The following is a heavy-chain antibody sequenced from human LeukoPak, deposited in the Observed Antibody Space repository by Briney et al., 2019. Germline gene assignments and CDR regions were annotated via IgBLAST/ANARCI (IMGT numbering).Heavy chain of an antibody. D-gene: IGHD3-10*01. Sequence: SETLSLTCTVSGGSISNYYWSWIRQPPGKGLEWIGYINYSGSTNFNPSLRSRVTISVDTSKNQFSLKLSSVTAADTAVYYCAREYYYGSGSYYDYWGQGTLVTVSS. V-gene: IGHV4-59*01. J-gene: IGHJ4*02. CDR3: AREYYYGSGSYYDY. CDR2: INYSGST. CDR1: GGSISNYY.